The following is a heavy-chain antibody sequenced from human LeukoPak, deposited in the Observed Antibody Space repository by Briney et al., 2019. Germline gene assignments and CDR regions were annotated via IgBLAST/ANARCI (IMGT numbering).Heavy chain of an antibody. D-gene: IGHD2-2*01. CDR1: AHTLTAFW. V-gene: IGHV5-51*01. Sequence: PGESLKISCKGSAHTLTAFWIGWVRQMPGKGLEWMGIIYPGDSDTRYSPAFLGQVTISADKSTKTAYLHWNSLKASDTAMYYCARRDGYCSSTSCHQYDYWGQGTLVTVSS. CDR3: ARRDGYCSSTSCHQYDY. CDR2: IYPGDSDT. J-gene: IGHJ4*02.